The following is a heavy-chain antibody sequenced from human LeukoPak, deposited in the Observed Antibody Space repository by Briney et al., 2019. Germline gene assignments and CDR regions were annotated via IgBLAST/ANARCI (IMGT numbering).Heavy chain of an antibody. J-gene: IGHJ4*02. V-gene: IGHV3-23*01. CDR3: AKDLGSSGWYIDY. Sequence: GGSLRLSCEASGFTLSTYTMNWVRQAPGKGLEWVSSNSGGSSYYADSVKGRFTISRDNSKNTLYLQMNSLRAEDTAVYYCAKDLGSSGWYIDYWGQGTLVTVSS. CDR2: NSGGSS. D-gene: IGHD6-19*01. CDR1: GFTLSTYT.